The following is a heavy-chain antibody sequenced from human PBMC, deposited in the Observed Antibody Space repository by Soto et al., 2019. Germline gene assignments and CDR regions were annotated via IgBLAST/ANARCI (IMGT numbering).Heavy chain of an antibody. D-gene: IGHD3-16*01. Sequence: VQLVQSGAEVKKPGSSVKVSCKASGGTLTNYDVSWVRQAPGQGLEWMGGTIPLFGTTNYPKKLQGRVTIIADKVTSTANMELTSLTSEDTAVYYGAARLTKRADFYYYGMDVWGQGTTVTVSS. CDR2: TIPLFGTT. CDR3: AARLTKRADFYYYGMDV. J-gene: IGHJ6*02. V-gene: IGHV1-69*06. CDR1: GGTLTNYD.